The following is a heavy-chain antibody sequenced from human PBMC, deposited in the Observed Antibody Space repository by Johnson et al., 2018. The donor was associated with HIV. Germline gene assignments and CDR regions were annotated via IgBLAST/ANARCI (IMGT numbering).Heavy chain of an antibody. CDR2: IYSGGST. Sequence: VQLVESGGGLVQPGVSLRVSCAASGFTVSSNYMSWVRQAPGKGLEWVSVIYSGGSTYYADSVKGRFTISRDNSMHTMYRQMNSLRAEDTAVYYCAGQVRAFEVWGQGTMVTVSS. CDR1: GFTVSSNY. V-gene: IGHV3-66*02. J-gene: IGHJ3*01. CDR3: AGQVRAFEV. D-gene: IGHD6-19*01.